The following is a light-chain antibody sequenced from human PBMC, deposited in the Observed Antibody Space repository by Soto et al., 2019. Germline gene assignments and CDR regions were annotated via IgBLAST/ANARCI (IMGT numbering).Light chain of an antibody. V-gene: IGLV2-14*01. CDR3: SSYTSSSGV. CDR1: SSDVGGYNY. CDR2: DVS. J-gene: IGLJ2*01. Sequence: QSALTQPASVSGPPGQSITISCTGTSSDVGGYNYVSWYQQHPGKAPKLMIYDVSNRPSGVSNRFSGSKSGNTASLTISGLQAEDEADYYCSSYTSSSGVFGGGTKLTVL.